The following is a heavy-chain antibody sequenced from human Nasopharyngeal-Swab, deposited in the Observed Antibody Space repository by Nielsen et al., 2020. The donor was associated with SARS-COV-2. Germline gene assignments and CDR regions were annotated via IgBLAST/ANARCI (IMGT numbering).Heavy chain of an antibody. D-gene: IGHD3-16*01. CDR1: SGTFSSYA. Sequence: VKDFCKASSGTFSSYAISWVLQAPGQGLEWMGGIIPIFGTANYAQKFQGRVTITADKSTSTAYMELSSLRSEDTAVYYCARCMGSGGYYYYHYYMDVWGNGTSVTVSS. CDR3: ARCMGSGGYYYYHYYMDV. V-gene: IGHV1-69*13. CDR2: IIPIFGTA. J-gene: IGHJ6*03.